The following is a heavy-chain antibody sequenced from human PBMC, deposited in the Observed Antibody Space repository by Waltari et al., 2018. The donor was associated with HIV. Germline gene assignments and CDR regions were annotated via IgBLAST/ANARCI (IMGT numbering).Heavy chain of an antibody. CDR1: GFTFSSYA. V-gene: IGHV3-23*01. CDR3: VAGGAARDPSRGFLDY. Sequence: EVQLLESGGGLVQPGGSLRLSCAASGFTFSSYAMSWVRQAPGKGLEWVSAISGSGGSTYYADSVKGRFTISRDNSKNTLYLQMNSLRAEDTAVYYCVAGGAARDPSRGFLDYWGQGTLVTVSS. D-gene: IGHD6-6*01. CDR2: ISGSGGST. J-gene: IGHJ4*02.